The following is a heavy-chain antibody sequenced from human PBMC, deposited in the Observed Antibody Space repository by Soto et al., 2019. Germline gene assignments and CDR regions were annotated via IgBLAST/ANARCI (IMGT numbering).Heavy chain of an antibody. D-gene: IGHD1-20*01. V-gene: IGHV5-51*01. CDR3: ATSGITGTPPHYYYYGMDV. CDR1: GYSFTSYW. J-gene: IGHJ6*02. CDR2: IYPGDSDT. Sequence: GESLKISCKGPGYSFTSYWIGWMRQMPGKGLEWMGIIYPGDSDTRYSPSFQGQVTISADKSISTAYLQWSSLKASDTAMYYFATSGITGTPPHYYYYGMDVWGQGTTVTVSS.